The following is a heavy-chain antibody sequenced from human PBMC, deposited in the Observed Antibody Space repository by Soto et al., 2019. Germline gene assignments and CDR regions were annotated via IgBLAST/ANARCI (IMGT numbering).Heavy chain of an antibody. CDR1: GFTFSSYG. D-gene: IGHD1-26*01. V-gene: IGHV3-30*18. CDR2: ISYDGSNK. CDR3: AKESLVGATTNYYGMDI. J-gene: IGHJ6*02. Sequence: GGSLRLSCAASGFTFSSYGMHWVRQAPGKGLEWVAVISYDGSNKYYADSVKGRFTISRDNSKNTLYLQMNSLRAEDTAVYYCAKESLVGATTNYYGMDIWGQGTTCTVS.